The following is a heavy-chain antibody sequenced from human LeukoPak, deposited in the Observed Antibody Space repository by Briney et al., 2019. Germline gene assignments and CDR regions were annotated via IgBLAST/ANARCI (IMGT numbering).Heavy chain of an antibody. CDR1: VDTVSRNTAA. CDR2: TYYRSKWHN. V-gene: IGHV6-1*01. CDR3: AGDETGDLRFDP. Sequence: SQTLSLTSAILVDTVSRNTAASNCVRQSPSRGLEWLGRTYYRSKWHNDYAVSVRSRITINPDTSKNQFSLQLNSVTPEDTAVYYCAGDETGDLRFDPWGQGTLVTVSS. D-gene: IGHD7-27*01. J-gene: IGHJ5*02.